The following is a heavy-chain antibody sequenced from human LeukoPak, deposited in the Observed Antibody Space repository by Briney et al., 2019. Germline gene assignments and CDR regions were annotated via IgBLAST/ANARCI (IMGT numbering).Heavy chain of an antibody. V-gene: IGHV4-34*01. D-gene: IGHD3-10*01. Sequence: SETLSLTCSVYGGSFSGYYWRWIRQPPGKGLEWIGENNHSGSTNYNPSLKSRVTISVDTSKNQFSLKLSSVTAADTAVYYCAREAYGSGCLKTEAFVDYWGQGTLVTVSS. CDR1: GGSFSGYY. CDR3: AREAYGSGCLKTEAFVDY. J-gene: IGHJ4*02. CDR2: NNHSGST.